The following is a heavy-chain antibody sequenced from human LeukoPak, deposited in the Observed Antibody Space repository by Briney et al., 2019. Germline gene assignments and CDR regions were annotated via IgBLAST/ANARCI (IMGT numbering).Heavy chain of an antibody. D-gene: IGHD3-10*01. CDR1: GFTFSSYG. J-gene: IGHJ3*02. CDR2: ISYDGSNK. V-gene: IGHV3-30*18. CDR3: AKEGYYGSGRTSFDI. Sequence: GRSLRLSCAASGFTFSSYGMHWVRQAPGKGLEWVAVISYDGSNKYYADSVKGRFTISRDNSKNTLYLQMNSLSAEDTAVYYCAKEGYYGSGRTSFDIWGQGTMVTVSS.